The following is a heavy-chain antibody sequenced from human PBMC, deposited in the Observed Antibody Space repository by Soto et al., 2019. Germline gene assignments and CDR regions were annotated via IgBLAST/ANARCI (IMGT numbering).Heavy chain of an antibody. J-gene: IGHJ6*02. D-gene: IGHD6-13*01. V-gene: IGHV4-59*01. CDR3: ARYGLGSSSWYGGYYYGMDV. CDR1: GGSISSYY. Sequence: PSETLSLTCTVSGGSISSYYWSWIRQPPGKGLEWLGYIYYSGSTNYNPSLKSRVTISVDTSKNQFSLKLSSVTAADTAVYYCARYGLGSSSWYGGYYYGMDVWGQGTTVTVSS. CDR2: IYYSGST.